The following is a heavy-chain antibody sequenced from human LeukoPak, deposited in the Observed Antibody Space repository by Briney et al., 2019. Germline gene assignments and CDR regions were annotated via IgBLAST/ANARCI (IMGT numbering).Heavy chain of an antibody. CDR3: ASPGNYYDSSGYYYFDY. CDR1: GYTFTSYY. Sequence: ASVKVSCKASGYTFTSYYMHWVRQAPGQGLEWMGIINPSGGSTSYAQKFQGRVTMTRDTSTSTVYMELSSLRSEDTAVYYCASPGNYYDSSGYYYFDYWGQGTLVTVSS. J-gene: IGHJ4*02. CDR2: INPSGGST. D-gene: IGHD3-22*01. V-gene: IGHV1-46*01.